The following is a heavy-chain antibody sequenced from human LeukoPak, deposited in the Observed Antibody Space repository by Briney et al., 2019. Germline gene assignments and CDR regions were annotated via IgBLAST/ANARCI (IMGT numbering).Heavy chain of an antibody. CDR1: GGSISSHY. CDR2: IYYSGST. V-gene: IGHV4-59*11. D-gene: IGHD3-3*01. Sequence: SETLSLTCTVSGGSISSHYWSWIRQPPGKGLEWIGYIYYSGSTSYNPSLKSRVTISVDTSKNQFSLKLSSVTAADTAVYYCARGLTIFGVVSYYYYYYMDVWGKGTTVTVSS. CDR3: ARGLTIFGVVSYYYYYYMDV. J-gene: IGHJ6*03.